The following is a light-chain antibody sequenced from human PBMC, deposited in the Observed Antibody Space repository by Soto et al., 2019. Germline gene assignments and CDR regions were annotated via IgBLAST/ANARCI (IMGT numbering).Light chain of an antibody. J-gene: IGKJ5*01. CDR3: QQRSSWPPIT. CDR2: AAS. Sequence: EIQLAQFTSSMTSSVGDSITITCRASQGIRNDLAWYQQKPGKAPKLVIYAASTLQSGVPSRFSGSGSGTDFTLTISSLEPEDFAVYYCQQRSSWPPITFGQGTRLEIK. V-gene: IGKV1-9*01. CDR1: QGIRND.